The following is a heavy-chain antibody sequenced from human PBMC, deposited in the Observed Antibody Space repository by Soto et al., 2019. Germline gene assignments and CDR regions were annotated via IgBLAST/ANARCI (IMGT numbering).Heavy chain of an antibody. V-gene: IGHV3-23*01. CDR3: ARPYGGKIGDAPDL. J-gene: IGHJ3*01. Sequence: GSLRLSCVASGFTFSSYAMSWVRQVPGRGLEWVSTISDAAGSAYYVDSVKGRFTISRDNSKKTLYLQMNSLRAEDSAVYYCARPYGGKIGDAPDLWGPGTMVTV. CDR2: ISDAAGSA. D-gene: IGHD4-17*01. CDR1: GFTFSSYA.